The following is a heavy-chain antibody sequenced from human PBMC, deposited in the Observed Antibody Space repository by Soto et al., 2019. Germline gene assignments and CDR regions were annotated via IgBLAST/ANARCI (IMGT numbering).Heavy chain of an antibody. CDR2: IYHSGST. J-gene: IGHJ5*02. Sequence: PSETLSLTCAVSVGSISSGGYSWGWIRQPPGKGLEWIGYIYHSGSTYYNPSLKSRVTISVDRSKNQFSLKLSSVTAADTAVYYCARHVDTANWFDPWGQGTLVTVSS. D-gene: IGHD5-18*01. CDR1: VGSISSGGYS. CDR3: ARHVDTANWFDP. V-gene: IGHV4-30-2*01.